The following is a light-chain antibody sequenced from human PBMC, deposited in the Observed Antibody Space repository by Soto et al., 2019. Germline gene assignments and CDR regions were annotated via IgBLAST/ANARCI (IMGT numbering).Light chain of an antibody. V-gene: IGKV1-39*01. CDR1: QSISSY. J-gene: IGKJ4*01. CDR2: AAS. CDR3: QQSYSTPLT. Sequence: DIKMTQSPSSLSASVGDRVPITCRASQSISSYLNWYQQKPGKAPKLMIYAASSLQSGVPSRFSGSGSGTDFTLTISSLQPEDVATYYCQQSYSTPLTLGGGTKVDI.